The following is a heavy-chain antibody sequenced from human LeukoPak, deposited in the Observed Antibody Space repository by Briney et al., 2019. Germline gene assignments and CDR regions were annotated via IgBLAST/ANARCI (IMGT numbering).Heavy chain of an antibody. V-gene: IGHV3-23*01. J-gene: IGHJ4*02. CDR1: GFTFSSYA. D-gene: IGHD1-14*01. CDR3: ARVGDNDYFDY. Sequence: GGSLRLSCAASGFTFSSYAMSWVRQAPGKGLDWVSAISGSGGSTYYADSVKGRFTISRDNAKNSLYLQMNSLRAEDTAVYYCARVGDNDYFDYWGQGTLVTVSS. CDR2: ISGSGGST.